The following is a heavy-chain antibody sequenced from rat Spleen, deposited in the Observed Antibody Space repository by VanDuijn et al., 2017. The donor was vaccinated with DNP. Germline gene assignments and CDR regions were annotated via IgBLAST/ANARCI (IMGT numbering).Heavy chain of an antibody. J-gene: IGHJ2*01. CDR2: ISNTGDNT. D-gene: IGHD1-6*01. CDR3: ARCRYDTNYYPPEGDYFDY. Sequence: EVQLVESGGGPVQPGRSLKLSCVASGFIFSNYWMTWIRQAPGKGLEWVASISNTGDNTYYSDSVKGRFSLSRDNAKSTLYLQVNSLRSEDTATYYCARCRYDTNYYPPEGDYFDYWGQGVMVTVSS. CDR1: GFIFSNYW. V-gene: IGHV5-31*01.